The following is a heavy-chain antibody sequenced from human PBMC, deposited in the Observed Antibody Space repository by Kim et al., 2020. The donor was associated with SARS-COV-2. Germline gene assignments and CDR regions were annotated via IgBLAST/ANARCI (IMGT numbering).Heavy chain of an antibody. CDR3: ASHYDKGRFDY. D-gene: IGHD3-22*01. Sequence: GGSLRLSCAASGFTFSDYYMSWIRQAPGKGLEWVSYISSSSSYTNYADSVKGRFTISRDNAKNSLYLQMNSLRAEDTAVYYCASHYDKGRFDYCGQGTLVTVSS. CDR1: GFTFSDYY. V-gene: IGHV3-11*03. J-gene: IGHJ4*02. CDR2: ISSSSSYT.